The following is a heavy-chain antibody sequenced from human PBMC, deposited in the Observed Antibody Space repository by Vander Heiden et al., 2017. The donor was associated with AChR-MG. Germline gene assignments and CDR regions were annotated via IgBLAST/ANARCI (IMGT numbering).Heavy chain of an antibody. CDR3: AKDRMGGYYYYMDV. J-gene: IGHJ6*03. D-gene: IGHD3-16*01. CDR2: ISWKSDNI. CDR1: GFAFDDYA. V-gene: IGHV3-9*01. Sequence: EVQLVESGGGLVQPGRSLRLSCAASGFAFDDYAMHWVRQAPGKGLEWVSGISWKSDNIYYADSVKGRFTISRDNAKDSVYLQMNSLRAEDTALYYCAKDRMGGYYYYMDVWGKGTTVTVSS.